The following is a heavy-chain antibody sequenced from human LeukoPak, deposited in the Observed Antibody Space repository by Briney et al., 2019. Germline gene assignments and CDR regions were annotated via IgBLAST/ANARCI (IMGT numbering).Heavy chain of an antibody. CDR2: ISVSGGST. D-gene: IGHD6-13*01. Sequence: TGGSLRLSCAASGFTFSSYAMSWVRQAPGKGLGWVSAISVSGGSTYYADSVKGRFTISRDNSKNTLYLQVNSLRAEDTAVYCCAKGTGYSSSWYDYWGQGTLVTVSS. J-gene: IGHJ4*02. CDR1: GFTFSSYA. CDR3: AKGTGYSSSWYDY. V-gene: IGHV3-23*01.